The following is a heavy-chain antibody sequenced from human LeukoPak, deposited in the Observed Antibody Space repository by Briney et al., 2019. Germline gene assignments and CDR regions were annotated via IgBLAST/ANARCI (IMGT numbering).Heavy chain of an antibody. V-gene: IGHV1-8*03. Sequence: ASVKVSFKASGYTFTSYDINWVRQATGQGLEWMGWMSPNSGNTGYAQKFQGRVTITRNTSISTAYMELSSLRSEDTAVYYCARVVASGQWLVPVYYYYYMDVWGKGTTVTVSS. CDR3: ARVVASGQWLVPVYYYYYMDV. J-gene: IGHJ6*03. CDR2: MSPNSGNT. CDR1: GYTFTSYD. D-gene: IGHD6-19*01.